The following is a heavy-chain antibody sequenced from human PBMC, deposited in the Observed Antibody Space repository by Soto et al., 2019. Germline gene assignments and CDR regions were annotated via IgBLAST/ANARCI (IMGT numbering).Heavy chain of an antibody. V-gene: IGHV3-23*01. D-gene: IGHD6-6*01. CDR3: AKDLERLVGIFDY. Sequence: EVQLLESGGRLVQPGQSLRLSCAASPVGFSGLGMSWVRQAPGKGLEWVSTISGSGGSTYYADSVKGRFTISRDNSKNTLYLQMNSLRAEDTAVYYCAKDLERLVGIFDYWGQGTLVTVSS. J-gene: IGHJ4*02. CDR2: ISGSGGST. CDR1: PVGFSGLG.